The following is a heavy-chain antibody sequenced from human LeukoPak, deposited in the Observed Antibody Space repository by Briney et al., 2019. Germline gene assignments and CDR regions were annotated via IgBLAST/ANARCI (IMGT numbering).Heavy chain of an antibody. CDR1: GYSFTSYW. CDR2: IDPSDSYT. J-gene: IGHJ4*02. D-gene: IGHD5-24*01. CDR3: AINEGLEMATVDY. V-gene: IGHV5-10-1*01. Sequence: GESLKISCQGSGYSFTSYWISWVRQMPGKGLEWMGRIDPSDSYTNYSPSFQGHVTISADKSISTAYLQWSSLKASDTAMYYCAINEGLEMATVDYWGQGTLVTVSS.